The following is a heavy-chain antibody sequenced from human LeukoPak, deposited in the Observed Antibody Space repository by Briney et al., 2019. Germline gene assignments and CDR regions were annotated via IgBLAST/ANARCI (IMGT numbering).Heavy chain of an antibody. CDR3: ARLIAVSSGSSWYDY. V-gene: IGHV5-51*01. D-gene: IGHD6-13*01. CDR2: IYPGDSDT. CDR1: GYSFTSYW. J-gene: IGHJ4*02. Sequence: GESLKISCKGSGYSFTSYWIGWVRQMPGKGLEWMGIIYPGDSDTRYSPSFQGQVTISADKSISTAYLQRSSLKASDTAMYYCARLIAVSSGSSWYDYWGQGTLVTVSS.